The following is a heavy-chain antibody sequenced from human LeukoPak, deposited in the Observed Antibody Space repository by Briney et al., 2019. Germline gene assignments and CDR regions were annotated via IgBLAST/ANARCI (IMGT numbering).Heavy chain of an antibody. CDR1: GFTFSSHG. CDR2: IKQDGSEK. Sequence: GGSLRLSYAASGFTFSSHGMNWVRQAPGKGLEWVANIKQDGSEKYYVDSVKGRFTISRDNAKNSLYLQMNSLRAEDTAVYYCARPGPDYGDYRAFDIWGQGTMVTVSS. D-gene: IGHD4-17*01. J-gene: IGHJ3*02. CDR3: ARPGPDYGDYRAFDI. V-gene: IGHV3-7*01.